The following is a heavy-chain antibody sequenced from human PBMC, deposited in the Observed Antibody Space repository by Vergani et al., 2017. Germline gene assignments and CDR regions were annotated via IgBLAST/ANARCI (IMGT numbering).Heavy chain of an antibody. CDR3: ARGPVFSVDGTDYFDY. CDR1: GGSISSSSYY. Sequence: QLQLQESGPGLVKPSETLSLTCTVSGGSISSSSYYWGWIRQPPGKGLEWIGSIYYSGSTYYNPSLKSRVTISVDTSKNQFSLKLSSVTAADTAVYYCARGPVFSVDGTDYFDYWGQGTLVTVSS. CDR2: IYYSGST. J-gene: IGHJ4*02. D-gene: IGHD6-19*01. V-gene: IGHV4-39*07.